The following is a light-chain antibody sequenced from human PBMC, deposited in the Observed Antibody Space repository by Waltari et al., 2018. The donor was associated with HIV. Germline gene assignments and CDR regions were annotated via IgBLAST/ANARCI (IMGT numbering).Light chain of an antibody. V-gene: IGKV4-1*01. Sequence: DIVMTQSPDSLTVSLGETATIHCKYSQSVLHSSNTKNYLVWYQQKPGQPHQVLIYWSSMREAAVPDRFSGSGSETDFTLTISCLQAEDAAVYYCQQYYTTPFTFGQGTRLEIK. CDR3: QQYYTTPFT. CDR1: QSVLHSSNTKNY. CDR2: WSS. J-gene: IGKJ2*01.